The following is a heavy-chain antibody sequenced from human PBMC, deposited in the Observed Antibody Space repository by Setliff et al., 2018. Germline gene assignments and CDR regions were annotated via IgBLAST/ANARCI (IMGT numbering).Heavy chain of an antibody. D-gene: IGHD3-22*01. Sequence: AGGSLRLSCATSGFSFSNYGMHWVRQAPGKGLEWVSFIRHDGNNKYYKDSVRGRFTISRDNSKNTVYLQMNSLRPEDTAVYFCAKELIEVLMTGLEFWGQGAMVTVSS. CDR1: GFSFSNYG. V-gene: IGHV3-30*02. J-gene: IGHJ4*02. CDR2: IRHDGNNK. CDR3: AKELIEVLMTGLEF.